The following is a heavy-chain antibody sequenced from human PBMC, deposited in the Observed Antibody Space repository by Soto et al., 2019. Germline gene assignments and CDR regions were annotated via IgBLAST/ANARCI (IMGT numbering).Heavy chain of an antibody. CDR2: INPNSGGT. CDR3: ARVRGGGSGTTWDYYYGMDV. Sequence: QVQLVQSGAEVKKPGASVKVSCKASGYTFTGYYMHWVRQAPGQGLEWMGWINPNSGGTNYAQKFEGWVPMPRDTSISTAYMEVSRLRSDDRAVYYWARVRGGGSGTTWDYYYGMDVWGQGTTVTVSS. J-gene: IGHJ6*02. D-gene: IGHD1-7*01. V-gene: IGHV1-2*04. CDR1: GYTFTGYY.